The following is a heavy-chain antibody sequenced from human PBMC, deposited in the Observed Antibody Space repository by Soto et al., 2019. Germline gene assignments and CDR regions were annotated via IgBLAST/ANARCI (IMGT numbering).Heavy chain of an antibody. CDR1: GYSFNNYW. V-gene: IGHV5-51*01. Sequence: GESLKISCKASGYSFNNYWIGWVRQLPGKGLEWMGIIYPGDSDARYNPSFQGQVTFSADKSISTAYLQWSSLKASDTAIYYCTRRQYCGTSRGKRELRDTNWFDPWGQGSLVTVSS. D-gene: IGHD2-21*01. J-gene: IGHJ5*02. CDR2: IYPGDSDA. CDR3: TRRQYCGTSRGKRELRDTNWFDP.